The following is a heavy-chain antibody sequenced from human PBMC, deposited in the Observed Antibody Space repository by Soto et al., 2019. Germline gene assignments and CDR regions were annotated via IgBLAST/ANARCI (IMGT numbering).Heavy chain of an antibody. V-gene: IGHV4-30-4*01. J-gene: IGHJ5*02. Sequence: QVQLQESGPGLVKPSQTLSLTCTVSGGSISSGDYYWSWIRQPPGKGLEWIGYIYYSGSTYYNPSLKSRATLSVDTSKNHFSLNLSSVTAADTAMYYCARAGVATSYPGNNWFDPWGQGTLVTVSS. D-gene: IGHD5-12*01. CDR3: ARAGVATSYPGNNWFDP. CDR1: GGSISSGDYY. CDR2: IYYSGST.